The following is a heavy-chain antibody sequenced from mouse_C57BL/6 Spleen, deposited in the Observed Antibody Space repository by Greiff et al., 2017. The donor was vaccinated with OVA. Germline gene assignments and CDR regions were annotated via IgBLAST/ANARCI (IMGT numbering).Heavy chain of an antibody. CDR1: GFSLTSYG. Sequence: QVQLKQSGPGLVAPSQSLSITCTVSGFSLTSYGVHWVRQPPGKGLEWLVVIWSDGSTTYNSALKSRLSISKDNSKSQVFLKMNSLQTDDTAMYYCARQGYVSSYVFDYWGQGTTLTVSS. CDR2: IWSDGST. D-gene: IGHD1-1*01. CDR3: ARQGYVSSYVFDY. V-gene: IGHV2-6-1*01. J-gene: IGHJ2*01.